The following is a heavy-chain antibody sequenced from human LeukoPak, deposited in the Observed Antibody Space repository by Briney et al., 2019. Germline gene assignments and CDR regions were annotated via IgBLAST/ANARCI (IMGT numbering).Heavy chain of an antibody. CDR2: ISSSGSTI. CDR1: GFTFSDYY. Sequence: GGSLTLFCAPSGFTFSDYYMSWIRQPPGEGLGWLSYISSSGSTIYYADSVNGRFTISRDNAKNSLYLQMNSLRGEDTAVYYCARDGKWLTNHYYYYMDVWGKGTTVTVSS. D-gene: IGHD6-19*01. CDR3: ARDGKWLTNHYYYYMDV. V-gene: IGHV3-11*01. J-gene: IGHJ6*03.